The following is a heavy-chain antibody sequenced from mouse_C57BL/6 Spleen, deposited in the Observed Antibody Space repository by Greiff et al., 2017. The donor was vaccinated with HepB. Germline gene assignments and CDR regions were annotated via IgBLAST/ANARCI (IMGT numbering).Heavy chain of an antibody. CDR3: ARGGSTMITHWYFDV. D-gene: IGHD2-4*01. Sequence: QVQLQQPGAELVKPGASVKMSCKASGYTFTSYWITWVKQRPGQGLEWIGDIYPGSGSTNYNEKFKSKATLTVDTSSSTAYMQLSSLTSEDSAVYYCARGGSTMITHWYFDVWGTGTTVTVSS. CDR2: IYPGSGST. CDR1: GYTFTSYW. V-gene: IGHV1-55*01. J-gene: IGHJ1*03.